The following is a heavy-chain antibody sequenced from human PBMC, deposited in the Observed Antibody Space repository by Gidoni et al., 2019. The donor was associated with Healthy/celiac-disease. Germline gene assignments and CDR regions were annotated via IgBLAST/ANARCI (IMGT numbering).Heavy chain of an antibody. V-gene: IGHV4-39*01. CDR2: IYCSGST. CDR1: GGSISSSSYD. Sequence: QLQLQESGPGLVKPSETLSRTCTVSGGSISSSSYDLGWIRQPPGKGLEWIGSIYCSGSTYYNPSLKSRVTISVDTSKNQFSLKLSSVTAADTAVYYCARRDYYDKGAFDIWGQGTMVTVSS. D-gene: IGHD3-22*01. CDR3: ARRDYYDKGAFDI. J-gene: IGHJ3*02.